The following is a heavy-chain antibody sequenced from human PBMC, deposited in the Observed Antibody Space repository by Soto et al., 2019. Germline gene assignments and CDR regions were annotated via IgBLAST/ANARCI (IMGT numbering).Heavy chain of an antibody. CDR1: GFTFSGSA. V-gene: IGHV3-73*01. J-gene: IGHJ6*02. CDR2: IRSKANSYAT. D-gene: IGHD6-13*01. CDR3: TSMRSRAAARPPHRDGYYYGMDV. Sequence: GGSLRLSCAASGFTFSGSAMHWVRQASGKGLEWVGRIRSKANSYATAYAASVKGRFTISRDDSKNTAYLQMNSLKTEDRAVYYCTSMRSRAAARPPHRDGYYYGMDVWGQGTTVTVSS.